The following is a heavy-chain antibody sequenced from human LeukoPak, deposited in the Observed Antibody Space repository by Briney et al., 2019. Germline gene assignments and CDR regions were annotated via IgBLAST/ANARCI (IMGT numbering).Heavy chain of an antibody. V-gene: IGHV3-30*04. J-gene: IGHJ3*02. CDR1: GFTFSNFA. D-gene: IGHD6-13*01. CDR3: ARGSSKQQLLRAGALDI. Sequence: GRSLRLSCAASGFTFSNFAMHWVRQAPGKGLEWMTVIPYDGNNKYYADSVRGRFSISRDNSKNTLFLQMNSLRVEDTAVYYCARGSSKQQLLRAGALDIWGQGTMVTVSS. CDR2: IPYDGNNK.